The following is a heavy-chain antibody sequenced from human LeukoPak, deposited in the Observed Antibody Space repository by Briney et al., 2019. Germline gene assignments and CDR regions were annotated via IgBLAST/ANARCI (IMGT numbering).Heavy chain of an antibody. CDR3: ARGLQYQLLKALGYYYMDV. V-gene: IGHV1-69*05. CDR1: GGTFSSHA. D-gene: IGHD2-2*01. Sequence: GSSAKVSCKASGGTFSSHAIAWVRQAPGQGPEWMGGIIPISGTANYAQKFQGRVTITTDESTSTAYMELSSLTSDDTAVYYCARGLQYQLLKALGYYYMDVWGEGTTVTVSS. J-gene: IGHJ6*03. CDR2: IIPISGTA.